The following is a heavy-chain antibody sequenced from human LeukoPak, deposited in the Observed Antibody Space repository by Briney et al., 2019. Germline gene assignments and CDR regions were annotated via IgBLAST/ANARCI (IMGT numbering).Heavy chain of an antibody. V-gene: IGHV3-21*01. J-gene: IGHJ5*02. Sequence: PGGSLRLSCAASGFTFSSYEMDWVRQAPGKGLEWVSSISSSSSYIYYADSVKGRFTISRDNAKNSLYLQMNSLRAEDTAVYYCARDPIAAAANWFDPWGQGTLVTVSS. D-gene: IGHD6-13*01. CDR3: ARDPIAAAANWFDP. CDR2: ISSSSSYI. CDR1: GFTFSSYE.